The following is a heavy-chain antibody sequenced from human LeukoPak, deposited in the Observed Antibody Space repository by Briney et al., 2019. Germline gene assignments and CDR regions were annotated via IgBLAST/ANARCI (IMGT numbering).Heavy chain of an antibody. Sequence: GGSLRLSCAASGFTLSSYAMSWVRQAPGKGLECVSTISGSGSSTYYADSVKGRFTISRDSSKNTLYLQMNSLRAEDTAVYYCARDRRTTGTTYAFDIWGQGTMVTVSS. V-gene: IGHV3-23*01. CDR1: GFTLSSYA. CDR3: ARDRRTTGTTYAFDI. D-gene: IGHD1-1*01. CDR2: ISGSGSST. J-gene: IGHJ3*02.